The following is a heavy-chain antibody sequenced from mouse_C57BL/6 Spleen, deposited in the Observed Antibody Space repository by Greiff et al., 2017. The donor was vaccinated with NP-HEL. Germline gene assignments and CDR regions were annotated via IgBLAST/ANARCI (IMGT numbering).Heavy chain of an antibody. CDR2: INPYNGDT. V-gene: IGHV1-20*01. J-gene: IGHJ2*01. Sequence: VQLQQSGPELVKPGDSVKISCKASGYLFTGYFMNWVMQSHGKSLEWIGRINPYNGDTFYNQKFKGKATLTVDKSSSTAHMELRSLTSEDSAVYYCARRTTVAHYFDYWGQGTTLTVSS. D-gene: IGHD1-1*01. CDR3: ARRTTVAHYFDY. CDR1: GYLFTGYF.